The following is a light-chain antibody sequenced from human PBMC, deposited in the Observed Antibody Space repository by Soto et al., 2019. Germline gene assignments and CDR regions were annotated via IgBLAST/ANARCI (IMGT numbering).Light chain of an antibody. CDR2: GAS. V-gene: IGKV3-20*01. Sequence: EIVLTQSPGTLSLSPGERATLSCRASQSVSSSYLAWYQQKPGQAPRLLIYGASSWATGIPDRFSGSGSGTDFTLTISRLEPEDFAVYYCQQYGSSPTFGPGTKVDIK. CDR3: QQYGSSPT. J-gene: IGKJ3*01. CDR1: QSVSSSY.